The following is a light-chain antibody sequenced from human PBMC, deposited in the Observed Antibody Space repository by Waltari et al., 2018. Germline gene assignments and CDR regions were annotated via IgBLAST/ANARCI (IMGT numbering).Light chain of an antibody. CDR2: DAS. CDR1: QSVRRF. CDR3: QHRGNWPLLA. J-gene: IGKJ5*01. V-gene: IGKV3-11*01. Sequence: IVLAQSPATMSFSPGARATLSCRASQSVRRFLAWYQRKPGQAPRLLIYDASDRATGTPARFSGSGSGTAFTLTISSLEPEDFAVYYCQHRGNWPLLAFGQGTRLEIK.